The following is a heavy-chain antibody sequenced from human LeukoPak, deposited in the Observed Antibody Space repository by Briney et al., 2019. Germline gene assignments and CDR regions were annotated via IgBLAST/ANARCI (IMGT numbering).Heavy chain of an antibody. J-gene: IGHJ3*02. D-gene: IGHD3-16*02. CDR3: ARGTIYPASNYDYIWGSYRNPPLDAFDI. CDR1: GGSISSYY. V-gene: IGHV4-59*01. CDR2: IYYSGST. Sequence: NPSETLSLTCTVSGGSISSYYWSWIRQPPGKGLEWIGYIYYSGSTNYNPSLKSRVTISVDTSKNQFSLKLSSVTAADTAVYYCARGTIYPASNYDYIWGSYRNPPLDAFDIWGQGTMVTVSS.